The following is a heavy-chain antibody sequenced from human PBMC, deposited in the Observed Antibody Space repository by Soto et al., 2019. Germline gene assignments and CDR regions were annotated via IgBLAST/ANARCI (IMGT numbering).Heavy chain of an antibody. J-gene: IGHJ6*03. V-gene: IGHV4-34*01. CDR1: GGSFSGYY. D-gene: IGHD2-2*01. Sequence: SETLSLTCAVYGGSFSGYYWSWIRQPPGKGLEWIGEINHSGSTNYNPSLKSRVTISVDTSKNQFFLKLSSVTAADTAVYYCGRAGLFSVPAAMGRNSAFYMDVWGKWSTVTVSS. CDR3: GRAGLFSVPAAMGRNSAFYMDV. CDR2: INHSGST.